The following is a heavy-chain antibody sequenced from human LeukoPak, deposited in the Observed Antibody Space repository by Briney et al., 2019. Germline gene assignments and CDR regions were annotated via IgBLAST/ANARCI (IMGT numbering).Heavy chain of an antibody. CDR1: GFTFGTYG. J-gene: IGHJ4*02. V-gene: IGHV3-30*03. Sequence: GKSLRLSRAASGFTFGTYGMHWVRQTPGKGLDWVALISYDGSNKYYADSVKGRFTISRDNAKNSLYLQMNSLRAEDTAVYYCARDPYYYGSGSSDYWGQGTLVTVSS. D-gene: IGHD3-10*01. CDR2: ISYDGSNK. CDR3: ARDPYYYGSGSSDY.